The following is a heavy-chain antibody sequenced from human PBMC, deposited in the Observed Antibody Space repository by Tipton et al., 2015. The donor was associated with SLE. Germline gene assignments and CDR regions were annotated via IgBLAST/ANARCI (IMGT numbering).Heavy chain of an antibody. CDR1: GFTFSSYG. Sequence: SLRLSCAASGFTFSSYGMHWVRQAPGKGLEWVANIKQDGSEKYYVDSVKGRFTISRDNAKNSLYLQMNSLRAEDTAVYYCARVRFGEFGWFDPWGQGTLVTVSS. CDR3: ARVRFGEFGWFDP. J-gene: IGHJ5*02. V-gene: IGHV3-7*03. CDR2: IKQDGSEK. D-gene: IGHD3-10*01.